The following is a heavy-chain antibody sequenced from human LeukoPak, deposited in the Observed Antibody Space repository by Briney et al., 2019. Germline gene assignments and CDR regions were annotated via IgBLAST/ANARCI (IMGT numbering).Heavy chain of an antibody. D-gene: IGHD3-22*01. V-gene: IGHV3-48*01. CDR3: ARGVGDYYDSSGYYYGGDY. Sequence: PGGSLRLSCAASGFTFSSYSMNWVRQAPGEGLEWVSYISSSSSTIYYADSVKGRFTISRDNAKNSLYLQMNSLRAEDTAVYYCARGVGDYYDSSGYYYGGDYWGQGTLATVSS. CDR2: ISSSSSTI. CDR1: GFTFSSYS. J-gene: IGHJ4*02.